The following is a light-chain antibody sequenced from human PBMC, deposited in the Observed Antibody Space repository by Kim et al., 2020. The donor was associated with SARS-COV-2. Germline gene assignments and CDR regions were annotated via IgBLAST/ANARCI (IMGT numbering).Light chain of an antibody. V-gene: IGLV1-44*01. Sequence: GQRGTISCSGSTPNLGSKNVNWYQHLPGTAPQFLIYSNNPRPSGVPDRFSASKSGTSASLAISGLQSEDEGDYYCATWDNSLRAYVFGPGTKVTVL. CDR2: SNN. CDR1: TPNLGSKN. CDR3: ATWDNSLRAYV. J-gene: IGLJ1*01.